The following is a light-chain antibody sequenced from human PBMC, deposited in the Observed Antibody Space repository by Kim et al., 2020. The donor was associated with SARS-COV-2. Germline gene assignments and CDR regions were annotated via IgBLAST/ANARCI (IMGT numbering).Light chain of an antibody. CDR1: SSDVGSYNF. CDR2: DVS. V-gene: IGLV2-14*03. CDR3: SSYTSSHTVV. Sequence: QSALTQPASVSGSPGQSITISCTGTSSDVGSYNFVSWYQQHLGKAPKLMIYDVSYRPSGVSNRFSGSKSVNTASLTISGLQAEDEAEYYCSSYTSSHTVVFGGGTQLTVL. J-gene: IGLJ2*01.